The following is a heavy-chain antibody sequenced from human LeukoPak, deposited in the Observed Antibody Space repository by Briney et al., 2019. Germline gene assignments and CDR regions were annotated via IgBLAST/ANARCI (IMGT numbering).Heavy chain of an antibody. CDR2: INAGNGNT. CDR3: ARDQVVDRLDY. CDR1: GYTFTSYA. Sequence: GASVKVSCKASGYTFTSYAMHWVRQAPGQRLEWMGWINAGNGNTKYSQKFQGRVTINRDTSARTAYMELSSLRSEDTAVYYCARDQVVDRLDYWGQGTLVTVSS. D-gene: IGHD2-15*01. J-gene: IGHJ4*02. V-gene: IGHV1-3*01.